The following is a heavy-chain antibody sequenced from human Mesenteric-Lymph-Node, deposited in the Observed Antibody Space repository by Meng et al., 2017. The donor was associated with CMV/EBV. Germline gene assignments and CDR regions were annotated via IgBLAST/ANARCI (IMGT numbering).Heavy chain of an antibody. CDR3: ARASNPYYYGMDV. V-gene: IGHV1-2*02. CDR1: GYTFTGYY. J-gene: IGHJ6*02. D-gene: IGHD1-14*01. CDR2: INPNSGGT. Sequence: ASVKVSCKASGYTFTGYYMHWVRQAPGQGLEWMGWINPNSGGTNYAQKFQGRVTMTRDTSISTAYMELSRLRSDDTAVYYCARASNPYYYGMDVWGQGTTVTVS.